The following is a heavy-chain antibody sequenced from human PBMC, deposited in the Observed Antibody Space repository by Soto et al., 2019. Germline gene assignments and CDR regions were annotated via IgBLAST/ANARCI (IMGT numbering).Heavy chain of an antibody. CDR1: GGSISSYY. CDR2: IYYSGST. J-gene: IGHJ4*02. D-gene: IGHD4-17*01. Sequence: QVQLQESGPGLVKPSETLSLTCTVSGGSISSYYWSWIRQPPGKGLEWIGYIYYSGSTNYNPSLXSXVXTXXDTSKNQFSLKLSSVTAADTAVYYCASRYGPGFDYWGQGTLVTVSS. CDR3: ASRYGPGFDY. V-gene: IGHV4-59*08.